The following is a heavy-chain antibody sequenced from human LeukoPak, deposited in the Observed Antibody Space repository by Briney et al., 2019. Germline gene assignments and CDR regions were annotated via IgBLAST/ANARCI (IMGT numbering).Heavy chain of an antibody. CDR2: ISYDGSNK. Sequence: GGSLRLSCAASGFTLSSHAMHWVRQAPGKGLEWVAVISYDGSNKYYADSVKGRFTISRDNSKNTLYLQINSLRTEDTAVYYCARDLERSGFYGFDYWGQGTLVTVSS. J-gene: IGHJ4*02. V-gene: IGHV3-30*04. CDR3: ARDLERSGFYGFDY. CDR1: GFTLSSHA. D-gene: IGHD3-3*01.